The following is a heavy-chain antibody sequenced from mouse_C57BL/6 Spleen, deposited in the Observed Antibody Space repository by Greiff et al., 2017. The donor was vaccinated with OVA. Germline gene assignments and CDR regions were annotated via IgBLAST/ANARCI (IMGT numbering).Heavy chain of an antibody. CDR2: IYPGDGDT. CDR1: GYAFSSYW. D-gene: IGHD2-2*01. Sequence: QVHVKQSGAELVKPGASVKISCKASGYAFSSYWMNWVKQRPGKGLEWIGQIYPGDGDTNYNGKFKGKATLTADKSSSTAYMQLSSLTSEDSAVYFCARSGGYDPAWFAYWGQGTLVTVSA. J-gene: IGHJ3*01. CDR3: ARSGGYDPAWFAY. V-gene: IGHV1-80*01.